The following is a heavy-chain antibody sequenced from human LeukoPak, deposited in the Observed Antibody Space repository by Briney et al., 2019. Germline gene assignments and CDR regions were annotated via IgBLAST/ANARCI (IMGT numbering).Heavy chain of an antibody. CDR3: ARGHYDVLAASYKWTPDY. CDR1: GFTFNTFN. CDR2: ITSGGDYI. J-gene: IGHJ4*02. Sequence: GGSLRLSCAASGFTFNTFNMNWVRQAPGKGLEWVPSITSGGDYIYYADSVKGRFTTSRDNAKNSLSLQLSSLRVEDTAVYYCARGHYDVLAASYKWTPDYWGQGTLVTVSS. V-gene: IGHV3-21*01. D-gene: IGHD3-9*01.